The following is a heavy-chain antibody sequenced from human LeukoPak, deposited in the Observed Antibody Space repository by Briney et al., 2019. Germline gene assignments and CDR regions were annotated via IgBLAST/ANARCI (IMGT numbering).Heavy chain of an antibody. CDR3: ARTQYYYDSSGYVDENFDY. CDR2: INPNSGGT. D-gene: IGHD3-22*01. Sequence: ASVKVSCKASGYTFTGYYMHWVRQAPGQGLEWMGWINPNSGGTNYAQKFQGRVTMTRDTSISTAYMELSRLRSDDTAVYYCARTQYYYDSSGYVDENFDYWGQGTLVTVSS. J-gene: IGHJ4*02. V-gene: IGHV1-2*02. CDR1: GYTFTGYY.